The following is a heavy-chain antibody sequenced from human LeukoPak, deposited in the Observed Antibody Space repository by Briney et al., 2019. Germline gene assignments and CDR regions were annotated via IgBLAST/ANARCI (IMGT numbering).Heavy chain of an antibody. CDR2: IFHTGST. V-gene: IGHV4-38-2*01. D-gene: IGHD2-15*01. CDR3: ATGCSGGSCFRGSWFDP. Sequence: SETLSLTCAVSGYSISSGYYWGWFRQPPGEGLEWIGSIFHTGSTYYNPSLKNRLTISMDTSKNHFPLKLTSVTAADTALYYCATGCSGGSCFRGSWFDPWGQGTLVTVSS. CDR1: GYSISSGYY. J-gene: IGHJ5*02.